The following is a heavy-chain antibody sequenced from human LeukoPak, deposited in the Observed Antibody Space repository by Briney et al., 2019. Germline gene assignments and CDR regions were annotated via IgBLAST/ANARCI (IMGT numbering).Heavy chain of an antibody. D-gene: IGHD3-10*01. Sequence: PSETLSLTCTGSGGSISSYYWSWIRQPAGKGLEWIGRIYTSGSTNYNPSLKSRVTISVDKSKNQFSLKLSSVTAADTAVYYCARDLYTSGSSHYYYYMAVWGNGTTVTVSS. CDR2: IYTSGST. J-gene: IGHJ6*03. CDR3: ARDLYTSGSSHYYYYMAV. CDR1: GGSISSYY. V-gene: IGHV4-4*07.